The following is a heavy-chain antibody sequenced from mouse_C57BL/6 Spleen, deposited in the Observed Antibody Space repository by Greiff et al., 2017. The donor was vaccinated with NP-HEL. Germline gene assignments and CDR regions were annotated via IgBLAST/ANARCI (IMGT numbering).Heavy chain of an antibody. CDR1: GYSFTDYN. CDR2: INPNYGTT. D-gene: IGHD1-1*01. V-gene: IGHV1-39*01. J-gene: IGHJ4*01. Sequence: EVKLQESGPELVKPGASVKISCKASGYSFTDYNMNWVKQSNGKSLEWIGVINPNYGTTSYNQKFKGKATLTVDQSSSTAYLQLNSLASEDSAVYYCAIYGSSSYYAMDYWGQGTSVTVSS. CDR3: AIYGSSSYYAMDY.